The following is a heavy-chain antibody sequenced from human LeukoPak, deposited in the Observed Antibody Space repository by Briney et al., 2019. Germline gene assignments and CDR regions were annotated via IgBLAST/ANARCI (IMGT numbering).Heavy chain of an antibody. CDR2: ISGIGGST. J-gene: IGHJ4*02. D-gene: IGHD1/OR15-1a*01. CDR3: AKVVARDEQLPDY. Sequence: SAISGIGGSTYYADSVKGRFTISRDNSKNTLYLQMNSLRAEDTAVYYCAKVVARDEQLPDYWGQGTLVTVSS. V-gene: IGHV3-23*01.